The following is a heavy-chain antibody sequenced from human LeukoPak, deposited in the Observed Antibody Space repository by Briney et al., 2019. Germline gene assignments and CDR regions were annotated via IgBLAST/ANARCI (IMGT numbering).Heavy chain of an antibody. CDR3: ARVGSRYGPPNS. D-gene: IGHD5-18*01. CDR1: GFNFRFYI. J-gene: IGHJ4*02. V-gene: IGHV3-48*01. Sequence: GGSLRLSCAASGFNFRFYIMNWVRQAPGKGLEWISYISSDAKTVDYADSVKGRFTNSRDNAKNSLYLQMNSPSADETAVYYCARVGSRYGPPNSWGQGTLVTVSS. CDR2: ISSDAKTV.